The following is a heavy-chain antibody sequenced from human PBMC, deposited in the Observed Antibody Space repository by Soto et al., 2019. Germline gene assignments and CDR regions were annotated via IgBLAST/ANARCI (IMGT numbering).Heavy chain of an antibody. CDR3: ARDEVGAVAGTGGYYYYYGMDV. D-gene: IGHD6-19*01. J-gene: IGHJ6*02. Sequence: EVQLVESGGGLVQPGGSLRLSCAASGFTFSSYWMSWVRQAPGKGLEWVANIKQDGSEKYYVDSVKGRFTISRDNAKNSLYLQMNSLRAEDTAVYYCARDEVGAVAGTGGYYYYYGMDVWGQGTTVTVSS. CDR2: IKQDGSEK. CDR1: GFTFSSYW. V-gene: IGHV3-7*01.